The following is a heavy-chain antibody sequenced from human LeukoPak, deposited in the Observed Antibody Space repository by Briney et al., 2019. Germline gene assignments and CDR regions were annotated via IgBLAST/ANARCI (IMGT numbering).Heavy chain of an antibody. J-gene: IGHJ4*02. CDR1: GFTFSDYY. CDR3: ARAPFDYGSSGYLYYFDY. V-gene: IGHV3-11*01. CDR2: ISSSGGTI. Sequence: GGSLRLSCAASGFTFSDYYMNWIRQAPGKGLEWVSYISSSGGTIHYADSVKGRFTISRDNAKNSLYLQMNSLRAEDTAVYYCARAPFDYGSSGYLYYFDYWGQGTLVTVSS. D-gene: IGHD3-22*01.